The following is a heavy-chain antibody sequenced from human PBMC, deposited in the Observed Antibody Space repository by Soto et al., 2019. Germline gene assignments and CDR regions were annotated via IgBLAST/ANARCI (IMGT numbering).Heavy chain of an antibody. J-gene: IGHJ6*02. D-gene: IGHD3-3*01. V-gene: IGHV4-59*01. Sequence: SDTLSLTCTVSGGSISSYYWSWIRQPPGKGLEWIGYIYYSGSTNYNPSLKSRVTISVDTSKNQFSLKLSSVTAADTAVYYCARGGLRFLACMDVWGQGTTVTVSS. CDR1: GGSISSYY. CDR2: IYYSGST. CDR3: ARGGLRFLACMDV.